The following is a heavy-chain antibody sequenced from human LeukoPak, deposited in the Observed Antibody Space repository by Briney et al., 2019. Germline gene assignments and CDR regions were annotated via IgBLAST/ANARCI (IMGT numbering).Heavy chain of an antibody. CDR2: IHSSGST. Sequence: SETLSLTCTVSGGSISSYYWSWIRQPPGKGLEWMEYIHSSGSTNYNPSLKSRITISVDTSKNQFSLKLTSVTAADTAVYYCARDYGDYEFIEWGQGTLVTVSS. D-gene: IGHD4-17*01. CDR1: GGSISSYY. V-gene: IGHV4-59*01. J-gene: IGHJ4*02. CDR3: ARDYGDYEFIE.